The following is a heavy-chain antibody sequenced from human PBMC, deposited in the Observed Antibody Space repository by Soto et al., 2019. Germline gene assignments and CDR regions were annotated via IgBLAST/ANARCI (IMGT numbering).Heavy chain of an antibody. CDR3: ARVGSSIAVRAFDY. CDR1: GGSISSGDYY. D-gene: IGHD6-6*01. J-gene: IGHJ4*02. Sequence: QVQLQESGPGLVKPSQTLSLTCTVSGGSISSGDYYWSWIRQPPGKGLEWIGYIDYSGSTYYHPSLNSRITISLDTSENPFSLKLSSVTAADTAVYYCARVGSSIAVRAFDYWGQGTLVTVSS. CDR2: IDYSGST. V-gene: IGHV4-30-4*01.